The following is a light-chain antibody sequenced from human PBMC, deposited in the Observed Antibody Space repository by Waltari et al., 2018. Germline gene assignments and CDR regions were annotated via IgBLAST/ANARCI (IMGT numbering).Light chain of an antibody. J-gene: IGKJ5*01. V-gene: IGKV1-5*03. CDR3: LQYNSYSGIT. Sequence: DVQMTQSPSTLSASVGDRVNITCRASQNISNWLSWYQQTPGKAPKLLVYKASSLESGVPSRFSDSGSGTEFTLSISSLQPDDFATYYCLQYNSYSGITFGQGTRLEIK. CDR2: KAS. CDR1: QNISNW.